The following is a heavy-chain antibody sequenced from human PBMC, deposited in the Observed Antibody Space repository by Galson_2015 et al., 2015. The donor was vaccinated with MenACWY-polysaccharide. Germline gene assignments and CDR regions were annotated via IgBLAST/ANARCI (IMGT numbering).Heavy chain of an antibody. V-gene: IGHV3-33*08. Sequence: SLRLSCAASGFTFSNYGMHWVRQAPGKGLEWVAVVWDDGSNKYYADSVKGRFTISRDNSKNTLYLQMSSLRAEDTAVYYCAYRAGHCSGGTCYGVESWGQGTLVTVSS. CDR1: GFTFSNYG. CDR2: VWDDGSNK. CDR3: AYRAGHCSGGTCYGVES. J-gene: IGHJ5*02. D-gene: IGHD2-15*01.